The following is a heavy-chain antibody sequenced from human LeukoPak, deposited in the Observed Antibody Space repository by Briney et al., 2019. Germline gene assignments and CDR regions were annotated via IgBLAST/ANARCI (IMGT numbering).Heavy chain of an antibody. D-gene: IGHD3-16*02. CDR2: INPSGGST. Sequence: ALVKVSCKASGYTFTSYYMHWVRQAPGQGLEWMGIINPSGGSTSYAQKFQGRVTMTRDTSTSTVYMELSSLRSEDTAVYYCARDLNPGGYYDYVWGSYRYMVLGYWGQGTLVTVSS. V-gene: IGHV1-46*01. CDR3: ARDLNPGGYYDYVWGSYRYMVLGY. CDR1: GYTFTSYY. J-gene: IGHJ4*02.